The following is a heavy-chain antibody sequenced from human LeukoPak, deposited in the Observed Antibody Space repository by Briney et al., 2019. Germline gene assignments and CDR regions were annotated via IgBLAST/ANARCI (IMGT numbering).Heavy chain of an antibody. J-gene: IGHJ3*02. D-gene: IGHD3-22*01. V-gene: IGHV4-31*03. CDR3: ARAVGVVVITADAFDI. CDR1: GGSISSGGYY. CDR2: IYYSGST. Sequence: SETLSLTCTVSGGSISSGGYYWSWIRQHPGKGLEWIGYIYYSGSTYYNPSLKSRVTISVDTSKNQFSLKLSSVTAADTAVYYCARAVGVVVITADAFDIWGQGTMVTVSS.